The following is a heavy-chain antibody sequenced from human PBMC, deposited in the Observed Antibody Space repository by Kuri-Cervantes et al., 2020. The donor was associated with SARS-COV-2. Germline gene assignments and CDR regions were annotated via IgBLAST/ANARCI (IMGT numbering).Heavy chain of an antibody. CDR3: ARDWGRYPRDP. CDR1: GGTFSSYA. J-gene: IGHJ5*02. V-gene: IGHV1-69*05. D-gene: IGHD3-16*01. CDR2: IIPIFGTA. Sequence: SVKVSCKASGGTFSSYAISWVRQAPGQGLEWMGGIIPIFGTANYAQKFQGRVTMTRDTSTSTVYMELSSLRSEDTAAYYCARDWGRYPRDPWGQGTLVTVSS.